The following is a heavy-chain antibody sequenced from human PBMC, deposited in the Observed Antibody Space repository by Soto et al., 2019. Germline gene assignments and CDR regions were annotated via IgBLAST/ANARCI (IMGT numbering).Heavy chain of an antibody. J-gene: IGHJ5*02. Sequence: QVQLQESGPGLVKASQTLSLTCTVSGGSISSGGYYWSWIRQHPGKGMEWIGYIYYNGNTYYNPSLKSRITISLDTSKNQFSLTLTSVTAADTAVYYCAGGSSKPWFDPWGQGTLVTVSS. CDR3: AGGSSKPWFDP. CDR1: GGSISSGGYY. D-gene: IGHD6-6*01. CDR2: IYYNGNT. V-gene: IGHV4-31*03.